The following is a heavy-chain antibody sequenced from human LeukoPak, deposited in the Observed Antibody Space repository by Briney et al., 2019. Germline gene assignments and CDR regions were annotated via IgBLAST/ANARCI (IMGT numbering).Heavy chain of an antibody. CDR3: ARDRSHDILTGYYIDDAFDI. CDR2: IYTSGST. Sequence: SETLSLTCTVSGGSISSYYWSWIRQPAGKGLEWIGRIYTSGSTNYNPSLKSRVTMSVDTSKNQFSLKLSSVTAADTAVYYCARDRSHDILTGYYIDDAFDIWGQGTMVTVSS. V-gene: IGHV4-4*07. CDR1: GGSISSYY. J-gene: IGHJ3*02. D-gene: IGHD3-9*01.